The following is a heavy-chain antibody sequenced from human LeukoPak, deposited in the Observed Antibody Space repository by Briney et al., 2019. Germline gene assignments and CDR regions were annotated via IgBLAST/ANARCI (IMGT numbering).Heavy chain of an antibody. Sequence: ASVKVSCKASGYTFTGYYMHWVRQAPGQGLEWMGWINPNSDGTNYAQKFQGRVTMTRDTSISTAYMELSRLRSDDTAVYYCARETSGGFRARGNWFDPWGQGTLVTVSS. D-gene: IGHD3-10*01. V-gene: IGHV1-2*02. CDR1: GYTFTGYY. CDR2: INPNSDGT. CDR3: ARETSGGFRARGNWFDP. J-gene: IGHJ5*02.